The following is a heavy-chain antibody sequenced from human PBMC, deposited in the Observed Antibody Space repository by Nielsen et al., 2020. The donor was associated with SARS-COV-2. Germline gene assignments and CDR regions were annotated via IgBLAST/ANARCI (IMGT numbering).Heavy chain of an antibody. V-gene: IGHV3-23*01. Sequence: GESLKISCAASGFTFSSYEMNWVRQAPGKGLEWVSAISGSGGSTYYADSVKGRFTISRDNSKNTLYLQMNSLRAEDTAVYYCAKGVVRGVATISYLYYFDYWGQGTLVTVSS. D-gene: IGHD5-24*01. J-gene: IGHJ4*02. CDR3: AKGVVRGVATISYLYYFDY. CDR2: ISGSGGST. CDR1: GFTFSSYE.